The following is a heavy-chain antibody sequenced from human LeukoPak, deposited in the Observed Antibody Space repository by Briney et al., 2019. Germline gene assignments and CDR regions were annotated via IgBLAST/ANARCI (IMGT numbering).Heavy chain of an antibody. CDR1: GGSISSGDYY. CDR2: IYYSGST. D-gene: IGHD6-13*01. Sequence: SETLSLTCAVSGGSISSGDYYWSWIRQPPGKGLEWIGYIYYSGSTYYNPSLKSRVTISVDTSKNQFSLKLSSVTAADTAVYYCAREYSSSWYSPFFFDYWGQGTLVTVSS. CDR3: AREYSSSWYSPFFFDY. V-gene: IGHV4-30-4*02. J-gene: IGHJ4*02.